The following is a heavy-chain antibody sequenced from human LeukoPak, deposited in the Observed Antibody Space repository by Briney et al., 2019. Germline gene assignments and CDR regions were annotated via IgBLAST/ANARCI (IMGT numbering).Heavy chain of an antibody. J-gene: IGHJ4*02. CDR3: AGAFTGSYFRPLDY. Sequence: GGSLRLSCAASGFTFSTYEMNWVRQAPGKGLEGVSYISSGGTTIYYADSVKGRFTISRDNAKNSLYLQMNSLRAEDTAVYYCAGAFTGSYFRPLDYWGQGTLVTVSS. CDR1: GFTFSTYE. V-gene: IGHV3-48*03. D-gene: IGHD1-26*01. CDR2: ISSGGTTI.